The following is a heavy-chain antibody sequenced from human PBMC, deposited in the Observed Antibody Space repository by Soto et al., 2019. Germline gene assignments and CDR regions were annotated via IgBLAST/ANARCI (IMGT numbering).Heavy chain of an antibody. CDR3: AKDLYFDSSDRGLGFDY. CDR2: ISGSGRSA. J-gene: IGHJ4*02. Sequence: QPGGSLRLSCAASGFTFSSYAMSWVRQAPGKGLEWVSGISGSGRSAYYADSVKGRFTISRDNSMNTLYLQMNSLRAEDTAVYYCAKDLYFDSSDRGLGFDYWGQGTLVTVSS. V-gene: IGHV3-23*01. D-gene: IGHD3-22*01. CDR1: GFTFSSYA.